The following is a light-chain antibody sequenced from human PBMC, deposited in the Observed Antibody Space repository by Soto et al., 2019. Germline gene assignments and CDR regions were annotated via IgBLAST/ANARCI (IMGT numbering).Light chain of an antibody. J-gene: IGLJ1*01. CDR3: SSYTGSSTYV. CDR2: DVS. V-gene: IGLV2-14*01. CDR1: SSDVGGYNY. Sequence: QSALTQPASVSGSPGQSITISCTGTSSDVGGYNYVSWYQQHPGKAPKLMIYDVSNRPSGISNRFSGSKSGNTASLNISGLQAEDEADYYCSSYTGSSTYVVGTGTKVTVL.